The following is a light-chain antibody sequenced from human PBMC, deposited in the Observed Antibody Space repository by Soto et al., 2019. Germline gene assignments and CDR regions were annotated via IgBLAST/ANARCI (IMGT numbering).Light chain of an antibody. V-gene: IGKV3-20*01. CDR2: GAS. J-gene: IGKJ4*01. CDR3: QQYGSSPS. CDR1: QSVGGSH. Sequence: EIVLTQSPGTLSLSPGERATLSCRASQSVGGSHLAWYQQRPGQAPRVLIYGASSRATGIPDRFSGSGSGTDFTLTINGLEAEDLAVYFCQQYGSSPSFGGGTKVEIK.